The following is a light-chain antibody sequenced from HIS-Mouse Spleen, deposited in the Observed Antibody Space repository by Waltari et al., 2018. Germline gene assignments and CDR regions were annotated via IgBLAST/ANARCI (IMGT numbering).Light chain of an antibody. Sequence: AIRMTQSPSSFSASTGDRVTITSRASQGITSYLAWYQQKPGKAPKLLIYAASTLQSGVPSRFSGSGSGTDFTLTISCLQSEDFATYYCQQYYSYRWTFGQGTKVEIK. J-gene: IGKJ1*01. CDR2: AAS. CDR3: QQYYSYRWT. V-gene: IGKV1-8*01. CDR1: QGITSY.